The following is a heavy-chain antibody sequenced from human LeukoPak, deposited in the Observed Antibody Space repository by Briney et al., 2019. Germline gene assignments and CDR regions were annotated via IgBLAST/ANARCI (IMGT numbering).Heavy chain of an antibody. CDR2: VYYSGKT. V-gene: IGHV4-34*01. D-gene: IGHD2-15*01. Sequence: SETLSLTCAVYGGSFSGYYWGWIRQPPGKGMEWIRNVYYSGKTDYNPSLKSRVTISVDTSKNQFSLKLSSVTAADTAVYYCARVAAKTVEYWGQGTLVTVSS. J-gene: IGHJ4*02. CDR1: GGSFSGYY. CDR3: ARVAAKTVEY.